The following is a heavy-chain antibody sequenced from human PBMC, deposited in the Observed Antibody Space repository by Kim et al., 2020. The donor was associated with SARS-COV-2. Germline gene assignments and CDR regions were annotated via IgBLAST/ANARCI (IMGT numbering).Heavy chain of an antibody. CDR1: GFTFSDYY. D-gene: IGHD3-10*01. CDR2: ISSSGSI. CDR3: TRGRVPGSF. V-gene: IGHV3-11*04. J-gene: IGHJ4*02. Sequence: GGSLRLSCAASGFTFSDYYMSWIHQAPGKGLEWVSYISSSGSINYADSVKGRFTISRDNAKNSLFLQMNSLRAEDTAIYYCTRGRVPGSFWGQGTLVTVSS.